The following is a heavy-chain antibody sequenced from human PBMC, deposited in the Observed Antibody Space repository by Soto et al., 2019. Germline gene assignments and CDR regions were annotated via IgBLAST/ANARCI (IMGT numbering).Heavy chain of an antibody. D-gene: IGHD6-13*01. Sequence: QVQLVESGGGVVQPGRSLRLSCAASRFTFNTYGMHWVRQAPGKGLEWVAVIWYDGSDKYYADSVKGRFTVSRDNSKNTLYLEISSLRAEDTAVYYCARDLEQLRAGMHVWGQGTTVTVSS. CDR2: IWYDGSDK. V-gene: IGHV3-33*01. J-gene: IGHJ6*02. CDR3: ARDLEQLRAGMHV. CDR1: RFTFNTYG.